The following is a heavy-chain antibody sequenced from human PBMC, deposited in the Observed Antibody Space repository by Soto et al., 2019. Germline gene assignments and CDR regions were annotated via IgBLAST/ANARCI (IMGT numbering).Heavy chain of an antibody. D-gene: IGHD6-19*01. J-gene: IGHJ4*02. Sequence: QVQVVQSGGEVREPGASEKVSCKASGYDFRSYGIMWVRQAPGQGLEWMGWISAYNGHTNYAQSLQGRITMTIDPSTTTAYVEVRSLRTDDTAVYYCARDVGILPGGCGRCSMGHWGQGTLVAVSS. CDR2: ISAYNGHT. CDR3: ARDVGILPGGCGRCSMGH. CDR1: GYDFRSYG. V-gene: IGHV1-18*01.